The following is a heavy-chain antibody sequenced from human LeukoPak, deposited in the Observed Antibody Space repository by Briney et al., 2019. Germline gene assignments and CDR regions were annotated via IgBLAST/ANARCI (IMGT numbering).Heavy chain of an antibody. V-gene: IGHV4-59*08. CDR3: ARGSRTAMVPYFDY. CDR1: GGSISSYY. D-gene: IGHD5-18*01. Sequence: SETLSLTCTVSGGSISSYYWSWIRQPPGKGLEWIGYIYYSGSTNYNPSLKSRVTISVDTSKNQFSLKLSSVTAADTAVYYCARGSRTAMVPYFDYWGQGTLVTVYS. J-gene: IGHJ4*02. CDR2: IYYSGST.